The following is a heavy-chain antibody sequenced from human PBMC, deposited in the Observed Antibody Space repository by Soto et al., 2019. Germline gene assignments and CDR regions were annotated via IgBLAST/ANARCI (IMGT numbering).Heavy chain of an antibody. Sequence: PGGSLRLSCAASGFTFSYHYMSWIRQAPGKGLEWIGYSSNSGSFTRYADSVKGRFSISRDNAKNPLYLQINSLRGDDTAIYYCVRSGDNYNLLDYWGQGTPVTVSS. CDR2: SSNSGSFT. D-gene: IGHD1-1*01. CDR3: VRSGDNYNLLDY. V-gene: IGHV3-11*06. J-gene: IGHJ4*02. CDR1: GFTFSYHY.